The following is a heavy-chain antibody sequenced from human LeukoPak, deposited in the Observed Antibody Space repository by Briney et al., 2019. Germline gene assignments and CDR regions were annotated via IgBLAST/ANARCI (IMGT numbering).Heavy chain of an antibody. D-gene: IGHD6-6*01. J-gene: IGHJ4*02. Sequence: GGSLRLSCAASGFIFSSYGMHWVRQAPGKGLEWVAFIRYDGSKKYYADSVKGRFTISRDNAKNSLYLQMNSLRAEDTAVYYCARDRGGIGSSLDYWGQGTLVTVSS. CDR1: GFIFSSYG. V-gene: IGHV3-30*02. CDR2: IRYDGSKK. CDR3: ARDRGGIGSSLDY.